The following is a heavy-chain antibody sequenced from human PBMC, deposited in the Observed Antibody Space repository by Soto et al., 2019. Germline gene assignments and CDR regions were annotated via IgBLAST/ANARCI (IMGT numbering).Heavy chain of an antibody. CDR3: VRRHVSATGIDWFDP. J-gene: IGHJ5*02. D-gene: IGHD6-13*01. Sequence: XSVKCSCKASVYTFTSYGIHWVRQAPGQRLEWMGWINAANGDTKYSPKFQGRVTITRDTSASTAYMELSSLRSEDTAVYYCVRRHVSATGIDWFDPWGQGTLVTDS. CDR1: VYTFTSYG. CDR2: INAANGDT. V-gene: IGHV1-3*01.